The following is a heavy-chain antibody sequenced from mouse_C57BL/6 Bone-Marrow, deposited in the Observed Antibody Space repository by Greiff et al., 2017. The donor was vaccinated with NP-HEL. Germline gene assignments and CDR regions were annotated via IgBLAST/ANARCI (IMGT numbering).Heavy chain of an antibody. Sequence: LMESGPELVKPGASVKISCKASGYTFTDYYINWVKQRPGQGLEWIGWIYPGSGNTKYNEKFKGKATLTVDTSSSTAYMQLSSLTSEDSAVYFCARGGVYYGSSYDYAMDYWGQGTSVTVSS. D-gene: IGHD1-1*01. V-gene: IGHV1-84*01. J-gene: IGHJ4*01. CDR2: IYPGSGNT. CDR3: ARGGVYYGSSYDYAMDY. CDR1: GYTFTDYY.